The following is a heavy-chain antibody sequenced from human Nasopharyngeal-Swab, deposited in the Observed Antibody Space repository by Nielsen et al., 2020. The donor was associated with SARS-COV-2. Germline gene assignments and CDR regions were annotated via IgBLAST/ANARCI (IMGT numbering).Heavy chain of an antibody. V-gene: IGHV7-4-1*02. D-gene: IGHD6-19*01. CDR3: AVHVAGDRPPFDP. Sequence: WVRQAPGQGLEWMGWINTNTGNPTYAQGFTGRFVFSLDTSVSTAYLQISGLKAEDTAVYYCAVHVAGDRPPFDPWGQGTLVTVSS. J-gene: IGHJ5*02. CDR2: INTNTGNP.